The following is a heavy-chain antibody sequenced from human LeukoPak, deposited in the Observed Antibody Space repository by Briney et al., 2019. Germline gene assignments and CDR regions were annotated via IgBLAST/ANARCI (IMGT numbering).Heavy chain of an antibody. CDR2: ISRSGSTR. CDR3: ARTAYYYDSSGYDDAFDI. J-gene: IGHJ3*02. Sequence: GGSLRLSCAASGFTFSDYYMSWIRQAPGKGLEWVSHISRSGSTRYYADSLKGRFTTSRDNAKNSLYLQMNGLRAEDTAVYYCARTAYYYDSSGYDDAFDIWGQGTMVTVSS. D-gene: IGHD3-22*01. CDR1: GFTFSDYY. V-gene: IGHV3-11*01.